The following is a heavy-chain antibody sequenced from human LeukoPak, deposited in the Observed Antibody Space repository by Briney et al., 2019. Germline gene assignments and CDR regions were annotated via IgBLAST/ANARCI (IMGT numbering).Heavy chain of an antibody. V-gene: IGHV3-15*01. CDR3: TTDEVGATLDY. Sequence: GSLRLSCAASGFTMRNHWMSWVRQAPGKGLEWVGRIKSKTVGGTTDYAAPVKGRFTISRDDSKNTLYLQMNSLKTEDTAVYYCTTDEVGATLDYWGQGTLVTVSS. D-gene: IGHD1-26*01. CDR1: GFTMRNHW. J-gene: IGHJ4*02. CDR2: IKSKTVGGTT.